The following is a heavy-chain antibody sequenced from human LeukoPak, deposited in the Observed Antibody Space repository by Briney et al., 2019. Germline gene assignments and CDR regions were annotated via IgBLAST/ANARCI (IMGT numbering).Heavy chain of an antibody. CDR1: GFTFSSIA. V-gene: IGHV3-23*01. D-gene: IGHD1-26*01. J-gene: IGHJ4*02. CDR3: AKDLGRYRNNFFDY. CDR2: ISGSGGGT. Sequence: GGSLRLSCAASGFTFSSIAMSWVRQAPDKGLEWVSTISGSGGGTYYADSVKGRFTISRDDSKNTLYLQMNSLRADDTAVYYCAKDLGRYRNNFFDYWGQGSLVTVSS.